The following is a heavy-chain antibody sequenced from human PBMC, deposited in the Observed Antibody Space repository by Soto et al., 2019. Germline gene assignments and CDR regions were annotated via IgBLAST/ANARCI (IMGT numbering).Heavy chain of an antibody. Sequence: ELQLLESGGGLAQPGGSLRLSCAASGFTFSNHGMTWVRQAPGKGLEWVSSVSADGYTTYYADSVRGRLTISRDNSGDTVYVRMNNLRAEDTALYYCAREASVPSFGEFWFFDLWGRGTQVTVSS. CDR2: VSADGYTT. J-gene: IGHJ2*01. V-gene: IGHV3-23*01. D-gene: IGHD3-10*01. CDR1: GFTFSNHG. CDR3: AREASVPSFGEFWFFDL.